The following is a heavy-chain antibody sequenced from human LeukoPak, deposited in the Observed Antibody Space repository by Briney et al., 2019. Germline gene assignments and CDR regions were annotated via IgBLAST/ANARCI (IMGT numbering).Heavy chain of an antibody. CDR1: GFTFSNYA. J-gene: IGHJ4*02. Sequence: GGSLRLSCAASGFTFSNYALHWVRQAPGKGLEWVAVISYDGSNKFYADSVRGRFTISRDNSKNTLFLQMNSLRAEDTAVYYCAKDLNRYCSGGSCYRYYFDYWGQGTLVTVSS. CDR2: ISYDGSNK. CDR3: AKDLNRYCSGGSCYRYYFDY. D-gene: IGHD2-15*01. V-gene: IGHV3-30*04.